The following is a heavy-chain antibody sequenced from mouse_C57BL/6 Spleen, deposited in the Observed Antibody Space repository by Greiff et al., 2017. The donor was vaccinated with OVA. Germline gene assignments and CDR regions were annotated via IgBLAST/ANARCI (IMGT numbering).Heavy chain of an antibody. Sequence: EVHLVESGGGLVQPGGSLKLSCAASGFTFSDYYMYWVRQTPEKRLEWVAYISNGGGSTYYPDTVKGRFTISRDNAKNTLYLQMSRLKSEDTAMYYCARSYDYGFDYWGQGTTLTVSS. CDR1: GFTFSDYY. V-gene: IGHV5-12*01. CDR3: ARSYDYGFDY. J-gene: IGHJ2*01. D-gene: IGHD2-4*01. CDR2: ISNGGGST.